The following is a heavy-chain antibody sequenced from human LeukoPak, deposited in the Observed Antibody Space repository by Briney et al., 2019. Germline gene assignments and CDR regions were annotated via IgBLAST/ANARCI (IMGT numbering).Heavy chain of an antibody. Sequence: SETLSLTCTVSGGSISSYYWSWIRQPPGKGLEWIGYIYYSGSTNYNPSLKSRVTISVDTSKNQFSLKLSSVTAADTAVYYCARLIRDRYYYYGMDVWGQGTTVTVSS. CDR1: GGSISSYY. CDR3: ARLIRDRYYYYGMDV. V-gene: IGHV4-59*08. CDR2: IYYSGST. J-gene: IGHJ6*02. D-gene: IGHD3-10*01.